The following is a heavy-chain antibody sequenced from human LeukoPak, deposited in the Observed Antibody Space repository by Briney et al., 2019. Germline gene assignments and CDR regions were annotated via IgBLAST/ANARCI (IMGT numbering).Heavy chain of an antibody. CDR1: GYSFTSYW. J-gene: IGHJ4*02. Sequence: GESLKISCKGSGYSFTSYWIGWVRQMPGKGLEWMGIIYPGDSDTRYSPSFQGQVTISADKSISTAYLQWSSLKASDTAMYYCARHVTKLFYQEEYYFDYWGQGTLVTVSS. CDR2: IYPGDSDT. V-gene: IGHV5-51*01. CDR3: ARHVTKLFYQEEYYFDY. D-gene: IGHD2-2*01.